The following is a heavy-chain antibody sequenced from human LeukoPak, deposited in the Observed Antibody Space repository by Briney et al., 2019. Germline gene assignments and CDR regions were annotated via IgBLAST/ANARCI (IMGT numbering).Heavy chain of an antibody. CDR1: GFIFSSYD. CDR2: ISSDGTNK. J-gene: IGHJ6*02. D-gene: IGHD1-1*01. CDR3: VKVLVTYTVDV. Sequence: PGGSLRLSCAASGFIFSSYDMHWARQAPGKGLEWAALISSDGTNKYYADSVKGRFTISRDNSKNTLYLQMNSLRGEDTAVYYCVKVLVTYTVDVWGQGTTVTVSS. V-gene: IGHV3-30*18.